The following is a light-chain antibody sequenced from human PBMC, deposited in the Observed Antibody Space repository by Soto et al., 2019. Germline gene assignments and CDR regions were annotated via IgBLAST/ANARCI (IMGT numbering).Light chain of an antibody. V-gene: IGKV3-20*01. J-gene: IGKJ2*01. CDR1: QSVSSTY. Sequence: EIVLTQSPGTLSLSPGERATLSCRASQSVSSTYLAWYQQKPGQAPRLLIHGASTRATGIPDRFSGSGSGTDFTLTIIRVEPEDFEVYYCQQYGSSPMYTFGQGTKLEIK. CDR3: QQYGSSPMYT. CDR2: GAS.